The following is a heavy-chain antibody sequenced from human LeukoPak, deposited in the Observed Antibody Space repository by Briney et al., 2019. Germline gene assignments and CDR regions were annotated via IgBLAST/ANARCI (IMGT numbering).Heavy chain of an antibody. CDR2: ISSDSSYI. D-gene: IGHD3-10*02. Sequence: GGSLRLSCTASGFTFKNYAMTWVRQAPGKGLEWVASISSDSSYIDYADSVKGRFTISRDNAKNSLFLKTDTLRGDDTGIYYCARDPNVLGITPYYFDFWGQGTLVTVSS. CDR3: ARDPNVLGITPYYFDF. CDR1: GFTFKNYA. J-gene: IGHJ4*02. V-gene: IGHV3-21*01.